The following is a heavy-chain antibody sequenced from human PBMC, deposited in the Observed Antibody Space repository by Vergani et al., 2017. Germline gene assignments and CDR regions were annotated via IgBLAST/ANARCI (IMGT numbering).Heavy chain of an antibody. CDR1: GFTFDDYA. D-gene: IGHD2-15*01. V-gene: IGHV3-43D*03. Sequence: EVQLVESGGVVVQPGGSLRLSCAASGFTFDDYAMHWVRQAPGKGLEWVSLISWDGGSTYYADSVKGRFTISRDNSKNSLYLQMNSLRAEDTALYYCAKDMRGCSGSSSYSYYYGMDVWGQGTTVTVSS. CDR2: ISWDGGST. CDR3: AKDMRGCSGSSSYSYYYGMDV. J-gene: IGHJ6*02.